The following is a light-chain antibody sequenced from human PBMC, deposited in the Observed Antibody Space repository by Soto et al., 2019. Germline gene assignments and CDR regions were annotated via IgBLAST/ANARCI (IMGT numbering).Light chain of an antibody. CDR2: DDN. Sequence: QSVLTQPPSVSAAPGQKVTISYSGSSSNIGGNSVSWYQQLPGTAPKLLIYDDNKRPSGIPDRFSGSKSGTSATLGITGFQTGDEADYYCGSWDGSLRGFVFGTGTKVTVL. CDR3: GSWDGSLRGFV. J-gene: IGLJ1*01. CDR1: SSNIGGNS. V-gene: IGLV1-51*01.